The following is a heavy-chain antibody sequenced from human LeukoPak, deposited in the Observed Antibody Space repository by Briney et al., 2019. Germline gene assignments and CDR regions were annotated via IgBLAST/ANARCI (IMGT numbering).Heavy chain of an antibody. Sequence: GGSLRLSCAASGFTFDDYGMSWVRQAPGEGLEWVSGINWNGGSTGYADSVKGRFTISGDNAKNSLYLQMNSLRAEDTAVYYCASCGMVRGVIYGDFDYWGQGTLVTVFS. V-gene: IGHV3-20*04. CDR3: ASCGMVRGVIYGDFDY. D-gene: IGHD3-10*01. CDR1: GFTFDDYG. CDR2: INWNGGST. J-gene: IGHJ4*02.